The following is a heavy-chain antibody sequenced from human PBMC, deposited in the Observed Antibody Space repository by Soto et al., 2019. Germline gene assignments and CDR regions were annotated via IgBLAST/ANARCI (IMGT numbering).Heavy chain of an antibody. CDR3: ADLGYSSSRGFDY. CDR1: EFSLSTIGEG. V-gene: IGHV2-5*02. J-gene: IGHJ4*02. CDR2: IYCDDDK. D-gene: IGHD6-13*01. Sequence: SGPTLVNPTQTLALTCTFSEFSLSTIGEGVDWVRQPPGKALEWLALIYCDDDKSYSPSLKSRLTINKDTSKNQVVLTMTNMDLVDTAVCYCADLGYSSSRGFDYWGQRTLGTDSS.